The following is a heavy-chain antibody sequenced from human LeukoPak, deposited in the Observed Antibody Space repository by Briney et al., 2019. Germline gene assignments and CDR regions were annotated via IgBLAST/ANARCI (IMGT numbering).Heavy chain of an antibody. J-gene: IGHJ4*02. CDR3: ARNNGYSSSWSLLDY. CDR1: GGPISSSNW. Sequence: SETLALTCAVSGGPISSSNWWSWVRQPPGKGLEWIGEIYHSGSTNYNPSLKSRVTISVDKSKNQFSLKLSSVTAADTAVYYCARNNGYSSSWSLLDYWGQGTLVTVSS. V-gene: IGHV4-4*02. CDR2: IYHSGST. D-gene: IGHD6-13*01.